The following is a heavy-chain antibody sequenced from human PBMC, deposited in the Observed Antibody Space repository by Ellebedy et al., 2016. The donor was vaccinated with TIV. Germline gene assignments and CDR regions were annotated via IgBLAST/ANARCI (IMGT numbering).Heavy chain of an antibody. Sequence: GESLKISCAASGFTFSSYAMHWVRQAPGKGLEWVAVISYDGSNKYYADSVKGRFTISRDNAKNSLYLQMGGLRAEDTGLYYCARGRTANGYFDLWGRGTLVTVSS. D-gene: IGHD1-1*01. CDR3: ARGRTANGYFDL. CDR2: ISYDGSNK. J-gene: IGHJ2*01. V-gene: IGHV3-30-3*01. CDR1: GFTFSSYA.